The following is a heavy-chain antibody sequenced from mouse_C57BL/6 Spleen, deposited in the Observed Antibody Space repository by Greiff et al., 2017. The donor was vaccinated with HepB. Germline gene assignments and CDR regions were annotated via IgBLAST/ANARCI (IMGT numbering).Heavy chain of an antibody. V-gene: IGHV1-20*01. CDR2: INPYNGDT. D-gene: IGHD1-2*01. Sequence: EVQLQQSGPELVKPGDSVKISCKASGYSFTGYFMNWVMQSHGKSLEWIGRINPYNGDTFYNQKFKGKATLTVDKSSSTAYMELRSLTSEDSAVYYCARSGSHYYGPYWYFDVWGTGTTVTVSS. J-gene: IGHJ1*03. CDR3: ARSGSHYYGPYWYFDV. CDR1: GYSFTGYF.